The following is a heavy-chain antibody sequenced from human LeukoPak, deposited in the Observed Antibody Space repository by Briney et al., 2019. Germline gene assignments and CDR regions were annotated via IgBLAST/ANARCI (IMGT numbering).Heavy chain of an antibody. V-gene: IGHV1-69*13. J-gene: IGHJ4*02. CDR3: ARLGSSTSCHFDH. CDR2: IIPIFGTA. CDR1: GGTFSSYA. Sequence: ASVKVSCKASGGTFSSYAISWVRQAPGQGLEWMGGIIPIFGTANYAQKFQGRVTITADESTSTAYMELSSLRSEDTAVYYCARLGSSTSCHFDHWGQGTLVTVSS. D-gene: IGHD2-2*01.